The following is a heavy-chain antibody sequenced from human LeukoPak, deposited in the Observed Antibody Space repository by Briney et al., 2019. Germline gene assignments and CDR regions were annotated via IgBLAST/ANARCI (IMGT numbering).Heavy chain of an antibody. Sequence: GESLKISCEGSGYSFTTYWIGWVRQMPGKGLEWMGITYPGGSDTKYSPSFQGQVTISVDKSISTAYLQWTSLKASDTAIYYCARHVASSGWAHFDYWGQGILVTVSS. CDR2: TYPGGSDT. CDR3: ARHVASSGWAHFDY. V-gene: IGHV5-51*01. D-gene: IGHD6-19*01. J-gene: IGHJ4*02. CDR1: GYSFTTYW.